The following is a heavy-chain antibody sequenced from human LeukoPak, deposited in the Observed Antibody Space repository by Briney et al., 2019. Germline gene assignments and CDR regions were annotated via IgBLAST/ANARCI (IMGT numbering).Heavy chain of an antibody. Sequence: SSVKVSCKASGGTFSSYAISWVRQAPGQGLEWMGGIIPIFGTANYAQKFQGRVTITADESTSTAYMELSSLRSEDTAVYYYARAGELLWFGESPAGANYYFDYWGQGTLVTVSS. CDR3: ARAGELLWFGESPAGANYYFDY. V-gene: IGHV1-69*01. D-gene: IGHD3-10*01. J-gene: IGHJ4*02. CDR1: GGTFSSYA. CDR2: IIPIFGTA.